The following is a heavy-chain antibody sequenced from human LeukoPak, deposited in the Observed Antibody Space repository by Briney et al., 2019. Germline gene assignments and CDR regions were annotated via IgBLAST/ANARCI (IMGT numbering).Heavy chain of an antibody. CDR2: TKSKTDGDTT. CDR1: GFTLSNAW. J-gene: IGHJ4*02. D-gene: IGHD1-7*01. Sequence: GGSLRLSCAVSGFTLSNAWMSWVRQAPGKGLEWVGRTKSKTDGDTTDYAAPVKGRFTISRDESKDTLYLQMSSLKAEDTAVYYCTRDKLELRQFDYWGQGTLVTVSS. V-gene: IGHV3-15*01. CDR3: TRDKLELRQFDY.